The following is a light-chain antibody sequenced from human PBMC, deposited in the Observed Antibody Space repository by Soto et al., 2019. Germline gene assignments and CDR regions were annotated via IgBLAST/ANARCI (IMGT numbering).Light chain of an antibody. CDR2: GAS. V-gene: IGKV3-15*01. Sequence: EIVMTQSPATLSVYPGERATLSCRASQSVSSNLAWYQQKPGQAPRLLIYGASARATGIPARFSCSGSGTEFTLTISSLQSEDFAVYYCQQYNILPPLTFGGGTKVEIK. J-gene: IGKJ4*01. CDR1: QSVSSN. CDR3: QQYNILPPLT.